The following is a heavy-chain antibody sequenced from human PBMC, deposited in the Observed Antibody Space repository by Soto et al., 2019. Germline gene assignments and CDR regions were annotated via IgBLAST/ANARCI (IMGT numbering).Heavy chain of an antibody. Sequence: SVKVSCKASGGTFSSYAISWVRQAPGQGLEWMGGIIPIFGTANYAQKFQGRVTITADESTSTAYMELSSLRSEDTAVYYCARTNYYGSGSRYNWFAPWGQGTLVTVSS. V-gene: IGHV1-69*13. CDR2: IIPIFGTA. J-gene: IGHJ5*02. CDR3: ARTNYYGSGSRYNWFAP. D-gene: IGHD3-10*01. CDR1: GGTFSSYA.